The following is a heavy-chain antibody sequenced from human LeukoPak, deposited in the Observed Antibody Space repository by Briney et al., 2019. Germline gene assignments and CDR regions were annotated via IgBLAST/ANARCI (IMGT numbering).Heavy chain of an antibody. J-gene: IGHJ4*02. CDR1: GFTVSSNY. CDR3: ASAKSDGSSTSCPFDY. D-gene: IGHD2-2*01. V-gene: IGHV3-66*02. Sequence: GGSLRLSCAASGFTVSSNYMSWVRQAPGKGLEWVSVIYSGGSTYYAGSVKGRFTISRDNSKNTLYIQMNSLRAEDTAVYYCASAKSDGSSTSCPFDYWGQGTLVTVSS. CDR2: IYSGGST.